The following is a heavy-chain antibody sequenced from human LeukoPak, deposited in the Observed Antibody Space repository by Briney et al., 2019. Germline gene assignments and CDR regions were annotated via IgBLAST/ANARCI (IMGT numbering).Heavy chain of an antibody. CDR1: GFTFSSYA. D-gene: IGHD6-6*01. CDR3: ATSSLGDY. J-gene: IGHJ4*02. Sequence: PGGSLRLSCAASGFTFSSYAMHWVRQAPGKGLEWVAVISYDGSNKYYADSVKGRFTISRDNSKNTLYLQMNSLRAEDTAVYYCATSSLGDYWGQGTLVTVSS. V-gene: IGHV3-30*04. CDR2: ISYDGSNK.